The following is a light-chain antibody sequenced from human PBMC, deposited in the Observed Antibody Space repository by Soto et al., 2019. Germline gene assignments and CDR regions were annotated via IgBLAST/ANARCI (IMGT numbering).Light chain of an antibody. Sequence: QSALTQPRSVSGSPGQSVTISCTGTSSNVGGYNYVSWYQQHPGKVPKLLFYDVSKRPSGVPDRFSGSKSGNTASLTISGLQAEDEADYYCCSYEGIYTSYVFGAGTKLTVL. J-gene: IGLJ1*01. CDR2: DVS. CDR3: CSYEGIYTSYV. V-gene: IGLV2-11*01. CDR1: SSNVGGYNY.